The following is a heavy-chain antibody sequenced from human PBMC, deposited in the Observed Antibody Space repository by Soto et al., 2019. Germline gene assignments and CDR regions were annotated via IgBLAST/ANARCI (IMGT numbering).Heavy chain of an antibody. CDR3: ARDSSGYYRDYYCYGMDV. CDR2: INSDGSST. Sequence: SGGSLRLSCAASGFTFSSYWMHWVRQAPGKGLVWVSRINSDGSSTSYADSVKGRFTISRDNAKNTLYLQMNSLRAEDTAVYYCARDSSGYYRDYYCYGMDVWGQGTTVTVSS. V-gene: IGHV3-74*01. D-gene: IGHD3-22*01. J-gene: IGHJ6*02. CDR1: GFTFSSYW.